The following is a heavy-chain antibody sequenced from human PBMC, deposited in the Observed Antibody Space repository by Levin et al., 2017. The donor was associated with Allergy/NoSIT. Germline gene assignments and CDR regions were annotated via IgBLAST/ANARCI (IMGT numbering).Heavy chain of an antibody. CDR2: IHSSGTP. Sequence: SQTLSLPCSVSGASIHVFSYFWSWIRQQPGKGPEWIGYIHSSGTPYFNPSVKSRVAMSIDTSKNQFSLEMSSLTAADTAMYYCARRGTYYFDFWGRGILVTVSS. V-gene: IGHV4-31*03. J-gene: IGHJ4*02. CDR1: GASIHVFSYF. D-gene: IGHD1-26*01. CDR3: ARRGTYYFDF.